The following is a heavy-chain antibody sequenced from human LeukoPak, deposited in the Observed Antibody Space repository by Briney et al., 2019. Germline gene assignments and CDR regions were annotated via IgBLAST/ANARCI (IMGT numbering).Heavy chain of an antibody. CDR2: IYYSGST. D-gene: IGHD1-26*01. CDR1: GGSISSGGYY. Sequence: KPSETLSLTCVVSGGSISSGGYYWSWIRQPPGKGLEWIGYIYYSGSTNYNPSLKSRVTISVDTSKNQFSLKLSSVTAADTAVYYCARDSGSVGATGGAYYYFDYWGQGTLVTVSS. V-gene: IGHV4-61*08. CDR3: ARDSGSVGATGGAYYYFDY. J-gene: IGHJ4*02.